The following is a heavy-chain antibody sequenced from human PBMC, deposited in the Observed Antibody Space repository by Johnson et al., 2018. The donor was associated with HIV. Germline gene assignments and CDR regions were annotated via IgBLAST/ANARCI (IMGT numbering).Heavy chain of an antibody. Sequence: MLLVESGGGLVQPGGSLRLSCAASGFTISSNYMSWVRQVPGKGLEWVSVINSGGSTYYADFVQGRFIISRDNSKNTLYIQMTSLRAEDTAVYYCARDALESPWGFDIWGQGTLVTVSS. CDR1: GFTISSNY. CDR3: ARDALESPWGFDI. CDR2: INSGGST. V-gene: IGHV3-66*01. J-gene: IGHJ3*02. D-gene: IGHD7-27*01.